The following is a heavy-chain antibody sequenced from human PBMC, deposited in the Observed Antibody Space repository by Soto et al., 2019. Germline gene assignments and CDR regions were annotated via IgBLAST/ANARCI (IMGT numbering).Heavy chain of an antibody. CDR3: ARDDVLSSTNVKAFDI. CDR1: GFTFSSYA. V-gene: IGHV3-21*01. CDR2: ISTTSTYT. J-gene: IGHJ3*02. Sequence: GGSLRLSCAASGFTFSSYAMSWVRQAPGKGLEWVSSISTTSTYTHYADSLKGRFTISRDNAKKLLYLQMDSLRAEDTAVYYCARDDVLSSTNVKAFDIWGQGTKVTVSS. D-gene: IGHD2-2*01.